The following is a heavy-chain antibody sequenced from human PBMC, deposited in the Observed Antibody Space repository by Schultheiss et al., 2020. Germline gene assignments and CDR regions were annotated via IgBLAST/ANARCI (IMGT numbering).Heavy chain of an antibody. CDR2: IYYSGST. Sequence: SETLSLTCTVSGGSISSYYWSWIRQPPGKGLEWIGYIYYSGSTNYNPSLKSRVTISVDTSKNQFSLKLSSVTAADTAVYYCARGVRDYYDSSGYYYSVDYWGQGTLVTVSS. CDR3: ARGVRDYYDSSGYYYSVDY. CDR1: GGSISSYY. V-gene: IGHV4-59*12. D-gene: IGHD3-22*01. J-gene: IGHJ4*02.